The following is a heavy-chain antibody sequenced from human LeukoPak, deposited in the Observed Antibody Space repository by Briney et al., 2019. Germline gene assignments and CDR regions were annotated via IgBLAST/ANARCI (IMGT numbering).Heavy chain of an antibody. Sequence: ASVKVSCKASGYTFTSYYMHWVRQAPGQGLEWMGIINPSDGSTSYAQKFQGRVTITADESTSTAYMELSSLRSEDTAVYYCARSNNYYYYGMDVWGQGTTVTVSS. V-gene: IGHV1-46*01. CDR3: ARSNNYYYYGMDV. CDR1: GYTFTSYY. J-gene: IGHJ6*02. CDR2: INPSDGST.